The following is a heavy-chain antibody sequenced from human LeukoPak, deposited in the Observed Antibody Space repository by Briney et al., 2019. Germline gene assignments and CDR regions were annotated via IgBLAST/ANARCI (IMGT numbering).Heavy chain of an antibody. CDR1: GYTFTSYG. D-gene: IGHD2-15*01. CDR3: ARDAVVVVVATLFDYYYYGMDV. Sequence: ASVKVSCKASGYTFTSYGISWVRQAPGQGLEWMGWISAYNGNTNYAQKLQGRVTTTTDTSTSTAYMELRSLRSDDTAVYYCARDAVVVVVATLFDYYYYGMDVWGQGTTVTVSS. V-gene: IGHV1-18*01. J-gene: IGHJ6*02. CDR2: ISAYNGNT.